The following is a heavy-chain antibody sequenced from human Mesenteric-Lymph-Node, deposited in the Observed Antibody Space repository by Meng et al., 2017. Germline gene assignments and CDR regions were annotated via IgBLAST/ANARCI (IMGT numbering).Heavy chain of an antibody. V-gene: IGHV3-33*01. J-gene: IGHJ3*02. Sequence: GGSLRLSCAASGFTFSSYGMHWVRQAPGKGLEWVAVIWYDGSNKYYADSVKGRFTISRDNSKNTLYLQMNSLRAEDTAVYYCARTYYGSGSHNVAFDIWGQGTMVTVSS. CDR3: ARTYYGSGSHNVAFDI. D-gene: IGHD3-10*01. CDR2: IWYDGSNK. CDR1: GFTFSSYG.